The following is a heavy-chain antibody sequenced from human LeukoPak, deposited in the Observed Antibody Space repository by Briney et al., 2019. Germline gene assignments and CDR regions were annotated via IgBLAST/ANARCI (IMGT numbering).Heavy chain of an antibody. V-gene: IGHV3-53*01. J-gene: IGHJ4*02. CDR3: TRLLPSSHHFFDS. Sequence: GGSLRLSCAVSGFTVSNDYMSWVRQAPGKGLEWVSVIYGGGSTNYADSVRVRFTISRDNSENTLDLQMDSLRAEDTAVYYCTRLLPSSHHFFDSWGQGTLVAVSS. CDR1: GFTVSNDY. D-gene: IGHD6-6*01. CDR2: IYGGGST.